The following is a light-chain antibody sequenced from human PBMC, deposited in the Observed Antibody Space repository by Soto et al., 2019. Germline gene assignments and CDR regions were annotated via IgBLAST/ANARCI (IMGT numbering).Light chain of an antibody. CDR3: QQYTGPPTT. CDR2: GAS. Sequence: EIVMMQSPATLSVSPGERATFSCRASQSVISNLAWDQQKPGQAPRLLISGASSRATGLPDRFSGSGSGTDFTLTITRLEPEDSAVYFCQQYTGPPTTFGQGTRLEIK. J-gene: IGKJ5*01. V-gene: IGKV3D-15*02. CDR1: QSVISN.